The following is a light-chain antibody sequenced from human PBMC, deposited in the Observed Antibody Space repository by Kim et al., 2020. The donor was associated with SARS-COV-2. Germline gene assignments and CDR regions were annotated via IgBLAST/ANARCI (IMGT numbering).Light chain of an antibody. CDR3: AAWDDSLNGPV. V-gene: IGLV1-44*01. Sequence: GQRVTISCSGRGSNIGSNTLNWYQQLPGTAPKLLIYTNNQRPSGVPDRFSGFKSGTSASLAISGLQSEDEADYYCAAWDDSLNGPVFGGGTQLTVL. CDR2: TNN. CDR1: GSNIGSNT. J-gene: IGLJ3*02.